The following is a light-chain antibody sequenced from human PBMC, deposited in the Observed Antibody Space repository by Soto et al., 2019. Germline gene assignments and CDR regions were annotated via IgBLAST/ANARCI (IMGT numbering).Light chain of an antibody. V-gene: IGKV3-20*01. CDR1: QSVSSSY. Sequence: EIVLTQSPGTLPLSPGERATLSCRASQSVSSSYLAWYQQKPGQAPRLLIYGASSRVTGIPDRFSGSGSGTDFTLTISRLEPEDFAVYYCQQYGSSPWTFGQGTKVDIK. J-gene: IGKJ1*01. CDR3: QQYGSSPWT. CDR2: GAS.